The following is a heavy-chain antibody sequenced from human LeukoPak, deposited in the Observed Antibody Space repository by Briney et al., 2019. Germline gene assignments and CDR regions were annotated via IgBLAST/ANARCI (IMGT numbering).Heavy chain of an antibody. CDR3: ARVTPYSNSRWYFDY. J-gene: IGHJ4*02. V-gene: IGHV4-38-2*02. CDR1: GYSITSGYY. D-gene: IGHD6-13*01. Sequence: KSSETLSLTCTVSGYSITSGYYWGWIRQPPGKGLEWIGYIYHSGSTYYNPSLKSRVTISVDRSKNQFSLKLSSVTAADTAVYYCARVTPYSNSRWYFDYWGQGTLVTVSS. CDR2: IYHSGST.